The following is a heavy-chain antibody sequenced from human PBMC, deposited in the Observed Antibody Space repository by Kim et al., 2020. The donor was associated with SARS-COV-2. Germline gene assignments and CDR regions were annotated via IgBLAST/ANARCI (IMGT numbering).Heavy chain of an antibody. CDR2: INTRSGAT. V-gene: IGHV1-2*02. Sequence: ASVKVSCKASGYTFTHYLIHWVRQAPGQGLEWMGWINTRSGATNLPQRFRGRVTMTRDTSISTAYMELSSLKSGDAAVYYCAIQRSRLDLWGQGTLVAVSS. J-gene: IGHJ4*02. CDR3: AIQRSRLDL. CDR1: GYTFTHYL. D-gene: IGHD1-1*01.